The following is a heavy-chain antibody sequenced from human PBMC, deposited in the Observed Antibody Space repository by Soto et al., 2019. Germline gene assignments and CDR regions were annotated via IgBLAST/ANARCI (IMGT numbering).Heavy chain of an antibody. V-gene: IGHV3-15*01. CDR1: GFTFANAW. J-gene: IGHJ4*02. Sequence: EVQLVQSGGGLVKPEESLTLSCAGSGFTFANAWMSWVRQAPGKGLEWVGRMKSITDAGTTDLAAPVKGRFSISRDESKNTWYLRMTNVKVEDTALYYCLTERGAGSYNGYAREDHWGQGTLVTVSS. CDR2: MKSITDAGTT. CDR3: LTERGAGSYNGYAREDH. D-gene: IGHD5-12*01.